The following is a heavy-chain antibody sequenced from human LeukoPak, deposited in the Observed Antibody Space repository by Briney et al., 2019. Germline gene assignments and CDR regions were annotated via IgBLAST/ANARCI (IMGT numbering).Heavy chain of an antibody. J-gene: IGHJ4*02. CDR1: GFTFSSYG. Sequence: GGSLRLSCAASGFTFSSYGMPWVRQAPGKGLEWVAFIRYDGSNKYYADSVKGRFTISRDNSKNTLYLQMNSLRAEDTAVYYCAKGYDFWSGYYLGYWGQGTLVTVSS. D-gene: IGHD3-3*01. V-gene: IGHV3-30*02. CDR3: AKGYDFWSGYYLGY. CDR2: IRYDGSNK.